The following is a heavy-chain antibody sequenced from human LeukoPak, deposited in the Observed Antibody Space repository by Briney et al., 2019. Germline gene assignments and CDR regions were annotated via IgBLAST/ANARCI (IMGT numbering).Heavy chain of an antibody. V-gene: IGHV1-69*06. CDR3: ARSPFSDYGDSWGFGY. CDR1: GGTFSRYA. J-gene: IGHJ4*02. CDR2: IIPIFGTT. Sequence: SVKVSFKASGGTFSRYAFSRVRQAPGQGLEWMGGIIPIFGTTNFAQKFQGRVTLTADKSTSTAYMELSSLRSEDTAVYYCARSPFSDYGDSWGFGYWGQGTLVTVSS. D-gene: IGHD4-17*01.